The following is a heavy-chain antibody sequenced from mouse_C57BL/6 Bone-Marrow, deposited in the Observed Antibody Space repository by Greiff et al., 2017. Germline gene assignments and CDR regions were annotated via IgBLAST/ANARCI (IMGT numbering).Heavy chain of an antibody. CDR2: IDPENGDT. Sequence: EVQLQQSGAELVRPGASVKLSCTASGFNIKDDYMHWVKQRPEQGLEWIGWIDPENGDTEYASKFQGKATITADTSSNTAYLQRSSLTSEDTAVYYCTTITTVVADWYFDDWGTGTTVTVAS. J-gene: IGHJ1*03. V-gene: IGHV14-4*01. CDR1: GFNIKDDY. CDR3: TTITTVVADWYFDD. D-gene: IGHD1-1*01.